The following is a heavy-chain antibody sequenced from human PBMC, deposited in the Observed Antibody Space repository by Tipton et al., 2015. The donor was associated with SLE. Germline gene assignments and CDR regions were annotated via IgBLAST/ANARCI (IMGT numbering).Heavy chain of an antibody. Sequence: TLSFTCTVSGGSISSYYWSWIRQPPGKGLEWIGYIHHSGTANYNPSLQSRVTISRDPSKNQFSLKLSSATAADTAVYYCARDQVVVGDFDYWGQGTLVTVSS. CDR2: IHHSGTA. V-gene: IGHV4-59*01. J-gene: IGHJ4*02. D-gene: IGHD2-15*01. CDR1: GGSISSYY. CDR3: ARDQVVVGDFDY.